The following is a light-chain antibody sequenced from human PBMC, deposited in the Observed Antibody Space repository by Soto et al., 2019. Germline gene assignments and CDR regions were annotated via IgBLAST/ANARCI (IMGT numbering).Light chain of an antibody. J-gene: IGLJ1*01. V-gene: IGLV2-23*01. CDR1: SSDFGSYNL. CDR3: CSYAGSSTYV. CDR2: EDS. Sequence: QSGLTESASVSGSPGQSINISCTGTSSDFGSYNLVSWYQQHPGKAPKLMIYEDSKRPSGVSNRFSGSKSGNTASLTISGLQAEDDADYYCCSYAGSSTYVFGTGTKVTVL.